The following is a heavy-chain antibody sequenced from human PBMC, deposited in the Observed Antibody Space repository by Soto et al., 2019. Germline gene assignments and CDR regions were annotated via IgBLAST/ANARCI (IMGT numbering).Heavy chain of an antibody. D-gene: IGHD6-6*01. CDR1: GFTFSSYW. J-gene: IGHJ6*02. Sequence: HPGGSLRLSCAASGFTFSSYWMSWVRQAPGKGLEWVANIKQDGSEKYYVDSVKGRFTISRDNAKNSLYLQMNSLRAEDTAVYYCARDTIAAFYYYYGMDVWGQGTTVTVSS. V-gene: IGHV3-7*01. CDR3: ARDTIAAFYYYYGMDV. CDR2: IKQDGSEK.